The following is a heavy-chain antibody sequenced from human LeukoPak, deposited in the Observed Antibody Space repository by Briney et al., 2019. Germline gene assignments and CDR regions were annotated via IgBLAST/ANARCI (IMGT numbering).Heavy chain of an antibody. J-gene: IGHJ4*02. CDR2: IWYDGINK. D-gene: IGHD6-13*01. CDR3: TRERKSCIAAFDY. Sequence: PGRSLRLSCAASGFTFSSYGMHWVRQAPGKGLEWVAVIWYDGINKVHADSVRGRFTISRDNSKNTVYLQMNSLRAEDTAVYYCTRERKSCIAAFDYWGQGTLVTVSS. V-gene: IGHV3-33*01. CDR1: GFTFSSYG.